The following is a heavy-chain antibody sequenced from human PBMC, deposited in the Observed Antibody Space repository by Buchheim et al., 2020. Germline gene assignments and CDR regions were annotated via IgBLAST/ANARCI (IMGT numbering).Heavy chain of an antibody. CDR2: IYTSGST. J-gene: IGHJ4*02. CDR1: GGSISSGSYY. V-gene: IGHV4-61*02. D-gene: IGHD6-19*01. CDR3: ARQYSSGWYHY. Sequence: QVQLQESGPGLVKPSQTLSLTCTVSGGSISSGSYYWSWIRQPAGKGLEWIGRIYTSGSTNYNPPLKSRVTISVDTSKNQFSLKLSSVTAADTAVYYCARQYSSGWYHYWGQGTL.